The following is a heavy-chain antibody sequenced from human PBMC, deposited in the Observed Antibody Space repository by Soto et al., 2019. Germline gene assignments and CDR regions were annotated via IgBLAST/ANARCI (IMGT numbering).Heavy chain of an antibody. CDR1: GFRFSIYS. D-gene: IGHD6-19*01. CDR2: ITSDTKTI. Sequence: EVPLVESGGNLVQPGGSLRLSCAASGFRFSIYSMNWVRQAPGKGLEWSAYITSDTKTIKYADSVRGRFTISRDNGKNSGYLQMNSLRDEDTAVYYCARSVEGHFDYWGPGTVVTVSA. J-gene: IGHJ4*02. CDR3: ARSVEGHFDY. V-gene: IGHV3-48*02.